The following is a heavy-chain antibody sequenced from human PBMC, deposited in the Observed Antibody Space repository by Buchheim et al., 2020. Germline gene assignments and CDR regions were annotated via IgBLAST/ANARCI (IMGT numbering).Heavy chain of an antibody. CDR3: AREQRGIAAAGTLVGYYYYGMDV. CDR1: GYTFTGYY. V-gene: IGHV1-2*02. D-gene: IGHD6-13*01. Sequence: QVQLVQSGAEVKKPGASVKVSCKASGYTFTGYYMHWVRQAPGQGLEWMGWINPNTGSPTYAQKFPGRVTLTRDTSISTAYLELSRLRSDDTDVYYCAREQRGIAAAGTLVGYYYYGMDVWGQGTTGNVSS. CDR2: INPNTGSP. J-gene: IGHJ6*02.